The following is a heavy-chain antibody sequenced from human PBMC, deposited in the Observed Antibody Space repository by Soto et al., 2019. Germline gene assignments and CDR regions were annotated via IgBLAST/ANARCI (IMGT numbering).Heavy chain of an antibody. Sequence: PSETLSLTCTVSGGSISSGDYYWSWIRQPPGRGLEWIGYIYYSGSTYYNPSLKSRVTILVDTSKNQFSLKLSSVTAADTAVYYCASYYDILTGRSWFDPWGQGTLVTVSS. CDR3: ASYYDILTGRSWFDP. V-gene: IGHV4-30-4*01. CDR2: IYYSGST. CDR1: GGSISSGDYY. D-gene: IGHD3-9*01. J-gene: IGHJ5*02.